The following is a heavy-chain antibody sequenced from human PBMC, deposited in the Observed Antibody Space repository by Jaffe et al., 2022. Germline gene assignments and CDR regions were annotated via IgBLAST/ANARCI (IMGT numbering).Heavy chain of an antibody. V-gene: IGHV1-69*05. CDR1: GGTFSSYA. D-gene: IGHD3-10*01. CDR2: IIPIFGTA. CDR3: ARAPMVRGVIEEGYYMDV. J-gene: IGHJ6*03. Sequence: QVQLVQSGAEVKKPGSSVKVSCKASGGTFSSYAISWVRQAPGQGLEWMGGIIPIFGTANYAQKFQGRVTITTDESTSTAYMELSSLRSEDTAVYYCARAPMVRGVIEEGYYMDVWGKGTTVTVSS.